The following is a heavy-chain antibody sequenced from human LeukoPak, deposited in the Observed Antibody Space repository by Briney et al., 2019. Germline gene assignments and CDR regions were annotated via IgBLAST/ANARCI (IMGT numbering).Heavy chain of an antibody. CDR2: ISSSGSTI. J-gene: IGHJ4*02. CDR3: ASNIAVAGFDY. CDR1: GFTFSSYE. V-gene: IGHV3-48*03. D-gene: IGHD6-19*01. Sequence: GGSLRLSCAASGFTFSSYEMNWVRQAPGKGLEWVSYISSSGSTIYYADSVKGRFTISGDNAENSLYLQMNSLRAEDTAVYYCASNIAVAGFDYWGQGTLVTVSS.